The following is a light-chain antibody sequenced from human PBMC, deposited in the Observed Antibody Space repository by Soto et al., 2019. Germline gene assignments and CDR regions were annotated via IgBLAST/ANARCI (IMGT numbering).Light chain of an antibody. CDR2: GAS. CDR3: QQYGGSPLYT. J-gene: IGKJ2*01. V-gene: IGKV3-20*01. CDR1: QSVSSSK. Sequence: EIVLTQSPGTLSLSPGERATLSCRASQSVSSSKLAWHQQKPGQVPRLLIYGASTRAAGIPDRFSGSGSGTDFTLTISRLEPEDFAVYYCQQYGGSPLYTFGQGTKLEL.